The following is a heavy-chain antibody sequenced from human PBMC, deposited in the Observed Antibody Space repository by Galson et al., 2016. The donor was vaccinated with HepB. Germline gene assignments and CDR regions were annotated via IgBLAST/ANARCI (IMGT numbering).Heavy chain of an antibody. D-gene: IGHD2-2*01. CDR1: GGSITSGYYY. J-gene: IGHJ6*02. CDR3: ARVGLPADSYSPPSSDDYPGMDV. Sequence: ETLSLTCSVSGGSITSGYYYWGWIRQPPGKGLEWIGSVFYGGSTYYNPSLKTRVTISVDTSKNQFSLKVNSVTAADTAIYFCARVGLPADSYSPPSSDDYPGMDVWGQGTTVTVSS. CDR2: VFYGGST. V-gene: IGHV4-39*07.